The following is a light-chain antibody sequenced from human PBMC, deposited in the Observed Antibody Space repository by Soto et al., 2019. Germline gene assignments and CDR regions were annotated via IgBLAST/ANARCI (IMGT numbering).Light chain of an antibody. V-gene: IGLV2-14*01. CDR2: DVS. CDR1: SSDVGGYNF. Sequence: QSVLTQPASVSGSPGQSITISCTGTSSDVGGYNFVSWYQQHPGKAPKLMIYDVSDRPSGVSNRFSGSKSGNTASLTISGLQAEDEADYYCSSYPSSFYVFGTGTKVTAL. CDR3: SSYPSSFYV. J-gene: IGLJ1*01.